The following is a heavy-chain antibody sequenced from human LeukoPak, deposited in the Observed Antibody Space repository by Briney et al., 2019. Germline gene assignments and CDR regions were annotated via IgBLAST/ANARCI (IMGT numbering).Heavy chain of an antibody. V-gene: IGHV4-4*02. CDR1: GASITNNNW. CDR3: AKNAYYCMDV. Sequence: SETLSLTCAVSGASITNNNWWSWVRQPPGKGLEWIGEIHHSGSTNYNPSLKSRVTISVDKSKNQFSLMLTSLTAADTAVYYCAKNAYYCMDVWGKGTTVTVSS. J-gene: IGHJ6*03. CDR2: IHHSGST.